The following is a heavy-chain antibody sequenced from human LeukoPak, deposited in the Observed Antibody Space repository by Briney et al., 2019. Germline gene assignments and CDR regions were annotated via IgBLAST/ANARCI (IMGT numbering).Heavy chain of an antibody. CDR3: AKDAPPCSGGSCYSGYYFYGMDV. Sequence: PGGSLRLSCVVSGLTFSSYGMHWVRQAPGKGLEWVAVISYDGSNKYYADSVKGRFTISRDNSKNTLYLQMNSLRAEDTAVFYCAKDAPPCSGGSCYSGYYFYGMDVWGKGTTVIVSS. J-gene: IGHJ6*04. V-gene: IGHV3-30*18. CDR1: GLTFSSYG. CDR2: ISYDGSNK. D-gene: IGHD2-15*01.